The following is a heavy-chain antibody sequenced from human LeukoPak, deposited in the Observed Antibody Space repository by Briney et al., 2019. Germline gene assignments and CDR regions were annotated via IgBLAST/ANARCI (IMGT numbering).Heavy chain of an antibody. V-gene: IGHV3-30*18. J-gene: IGHJ4*02. CDR3: AKGAAPDY. D-gene: IGHD6-13*01. CDR1: GFTFSSYG. CDR2: ISYDGSNK. Sequence: GGSLRLSCAASGFTFSSYGMHWVRQAPGKGLEWVAVISYDGSNKYYADSVKGRFTISRDNSKNTLYLQMNSLRAEDTAVYYCAKGAAPDYWGQGTLVTVSS.